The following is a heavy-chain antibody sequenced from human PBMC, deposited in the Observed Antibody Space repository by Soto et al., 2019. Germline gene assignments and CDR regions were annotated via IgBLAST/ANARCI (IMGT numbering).Heavy chain of an antibody. J-gene: IGHJ4*02. Sequence: EVQLVESGGGVVKPGGSLRLSCVASGFTLSSYSMNWVRQAPGKGLEWVSSISSSSSYISYADSVRGRFTISRDNAKNSLYLQVNSLRAEDTAVYYCARHRRSPAEYYFDSWGQGTLVTVSS. CDR1: GFTLSSYS. D-gene: IGHD1-26*01. CDR2: ISSSSSYI. CDR3: ARHRRSPAEYYFDS. V-gene: IGHV3-21*01.